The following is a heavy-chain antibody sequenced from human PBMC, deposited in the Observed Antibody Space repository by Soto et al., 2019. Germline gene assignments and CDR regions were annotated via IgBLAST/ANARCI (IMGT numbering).Heavy chain of an antibody. J-gene: IGHJ4*02. CDR3: ARGAGPVGELLYQLDY. D-gene: IGHD3-10*01. CDR1: GFTFSSST. Sequence: QVQLVESGGGVVQPGRSLRVSCAASGFTFSSSTLHWVRQAPGKGLEWVTVISYDGSNKYYADSVKGRFHSSRDNSKNTLYLQMNSLRSEDTAVYYCARGAGPVGELLYQLDYWGQGTLGTVAS. CDR2: ISYDGSNK. V-gene: IGHV3-30-3*01.